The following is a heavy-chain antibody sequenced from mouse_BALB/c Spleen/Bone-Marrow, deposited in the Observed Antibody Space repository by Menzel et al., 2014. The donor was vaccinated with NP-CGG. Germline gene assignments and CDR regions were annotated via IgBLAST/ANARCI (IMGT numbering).Heavy chain of an antibody. CDR3: AREDYGSSPDY. CDR1: GYTFTDYN. CDR2: INPNNGGT. J-gene: IGHJ2*01. V-gene: IGHV1-18*01. D-gene: IGHD1-1*01. Sequence: VQLQQPGPELVKPGASVKIPCKASGYTFTDYNMDWVKQSHGKSLEWIGDINPNNGGTIYNQKFKGKATLTVDKSSSTAYMHLNSLTSEDSAVYYCAREDYGSSPDYWGQGTTLTVSS.